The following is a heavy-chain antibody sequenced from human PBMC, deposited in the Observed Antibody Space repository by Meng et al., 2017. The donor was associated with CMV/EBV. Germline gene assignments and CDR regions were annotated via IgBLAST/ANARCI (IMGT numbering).Heavy chain of an antibody. V-gene: IGHV3-30-3*01. D-gene: IGHD5-24*01. CDR2: ISYDGSNK. J-gene: IGHJ4*02. CDR3: ARDDGYNEVYFDY. Sequence: GGSLRLSCAASGFTFSSYAMHWVRQAPGKGLEWVAVISYDGSNKYYADSVKGRFTISRDNSKNTLYLQMNSLRAEDTAVYYCARDDGYNEVYFDYWGQGTLVTVSS. CDR1: GFTFSSYA.